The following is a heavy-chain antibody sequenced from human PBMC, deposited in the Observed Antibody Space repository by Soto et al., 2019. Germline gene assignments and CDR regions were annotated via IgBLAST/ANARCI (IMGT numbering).Heavy chain of an antibody. CDR1: GGSLSSYN. D-gene: IGHD5-18*01. CDR3: ARGYDTALAPIF. CDR2: INHLTTT. J-gene: IGHJ4*02. V-gene: IGHV4-34*01. Sequence: PSETLSLPGAAHGGSLSSYNWTWIRQTPGKGLEWIGEINHLTTTNYNPSLKSRVIISLDTPKNQFSLKLSSVTAADTAVYYCARGYDTALAPIFWGQGILVTVSS.